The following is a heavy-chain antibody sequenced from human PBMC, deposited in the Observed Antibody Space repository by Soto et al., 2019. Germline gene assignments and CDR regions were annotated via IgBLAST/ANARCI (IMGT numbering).Heavy chain of an antibody. CDR1: GFTFSSHA. J-gene: IGHJ6*04. D-gene: IGHD2-2*03. CDR3: AKGVDIVVVPGSILVYSYGMDV. CDR2: ISGSGGST. Sequence: EVQLLESGGGLIQPGGSLRLSCAASGFTFSSHAMSWVRQAPGKGLEWVSGISGSGGSTYYADSVKGRFTVSRDKSKNSLFLQMYSLKAEDTAVYYCAKGVDIVVVPGSILVYSYGMDVWGEGTTVTVTS. V-gene: IGHV3-23*01.